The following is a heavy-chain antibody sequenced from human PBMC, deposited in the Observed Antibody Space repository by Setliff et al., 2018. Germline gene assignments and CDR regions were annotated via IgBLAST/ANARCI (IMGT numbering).Heavy chain of an antibody. Sequence: ASVKVSCKASGYIFSTYGITWVRQAPGQGLEWMGWISANNGHTKYVQKFQGRVTMTTDTSTAAAYMELRGLRSDDPAVYYCARDPRGYSGFDSVRGAFNIWGQGTMVTVSS. J-gene: IGHJ3*02. CDR2: ISANNGHT. V-gene: IGHV1-18*01. CDR3: ARDPRGYSGFDSVRGAFNI. D-gene: IGHD5-12*01. CDR1: GYIFSTYG.